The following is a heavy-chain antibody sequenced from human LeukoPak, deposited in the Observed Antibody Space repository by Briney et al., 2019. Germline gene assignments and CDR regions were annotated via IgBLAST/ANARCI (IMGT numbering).Heavy chain of an antibody. J-gene: IGHJ4*02. V-gene: IGHV3-30*03. D-gene: IGHD6-19*01. CDR2: ISYDESNK. CDR3: AREVGSGWRYFDY. CDR1: GFTFSSYG. Sequence: GGSLRLSCAASGFTFSSYGMHWVRQAPGKGLEWVAIISYDESNKYYADSVKGRFTISRDNSKNTLYLQMNSLRAEDTAVYYCAREVGSGWRYFDYWGQGTLVTVSS.